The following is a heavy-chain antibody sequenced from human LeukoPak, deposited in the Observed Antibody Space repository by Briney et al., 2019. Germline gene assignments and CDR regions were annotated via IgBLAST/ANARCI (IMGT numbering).Heavy chain of an antibody. J-gene: IGHJ3*02. Sequence: SETLSLTCTVSGGSNSSSSYYWGWIRQPPGKGLEWIGSIYYSGSTYYNPSLKSRVTISVDTSKNQFSLKLSSVTAVDTAVYYCARGPVGGATYYDGDAFDIWGQGTMVTVSS. D-gene: IGHD1-26*01. CDR3: ARGPVGGATYYDGDAFDI. CDR1: GGSNSSSSYY. CDR2: IYYSGST. V-gene: IGHV4-39*07.